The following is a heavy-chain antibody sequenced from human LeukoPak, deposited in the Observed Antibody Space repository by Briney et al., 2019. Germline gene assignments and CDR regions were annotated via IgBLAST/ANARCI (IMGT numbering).Heavy chain of an antibody. CDR1: GGSISSSSYY. V-gene: IGHV4-39*07. D-gene: IGHD3-22*01. CDR2: IYYSGST. Sequence: SETLSLTCTVSGGSISSSSYYWGWIRQPPGKGLEWIGSIYYSGSTYYNPSLKSRVTTSVDTSKNQFSLKLSSVTAADTAVYYCARAGNYYDSSGYYYYYYYMDVWGKGTTVTVSS. J-gene: IGHJ6*03. CDR3: ARAGNYYDSSGYYYYYYYMDV.